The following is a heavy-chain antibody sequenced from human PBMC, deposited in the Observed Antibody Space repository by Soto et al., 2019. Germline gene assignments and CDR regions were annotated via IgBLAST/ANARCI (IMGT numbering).Heavy chain of an antibody. V-gene: IGHV5-51*01. CDR2: IYPGDSDT. Sequence: PGESLKISSKGSGYSFTSYWIGWVRQMPGKGLEWMGIIYPGDSDTRYSPSFQGQVTISADKSISTAYLQWSSLKASDTAMYYCARQLRFLDRYYYYGMDVWGQGTTVTVSS. CDR3: ARQLRFLDRYYYYGMDV. J-gene: IGHJ6*02. D-gene: IGHD3-3*01. CDR1: GYSFTSYW.